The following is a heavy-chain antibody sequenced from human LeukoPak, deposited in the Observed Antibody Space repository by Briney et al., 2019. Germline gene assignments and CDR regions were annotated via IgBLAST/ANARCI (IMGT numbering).Heavy chain of an antibody. CDR3: ARASEPDYGDYIS. D-gene: IGHD4-17*01. CDR1: GGTFNSYA. Sequence: SVKLSCKASGGTFNSYAIRWVRQAPGQGLEWMGRIIPFLGIANYAKKFQGRVTITADKSTGTAYMELSSLRSEDTAVYYCARASEPDYGDYISWGQGTLVTVSS. V-gene: IGHV1-69*04. CDR2: IIPFLGIA. J-gene: IGHJ5*02.